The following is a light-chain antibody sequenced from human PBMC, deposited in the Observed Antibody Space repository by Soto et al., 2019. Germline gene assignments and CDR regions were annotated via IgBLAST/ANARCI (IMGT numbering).Light chain of an antibody. CDR3: SSYTSSSTYV. CDR1: SSDVGSYNR. Sequence: QSALTQPPSVSGSPGQSVTISCTGTSSDVGSYNRVSWYQQPPGTAPKLMIYEVSNRPSGVPDRFSGSKSGNTASLTISGLAAEVESDYYCSSYTSSSTYVFGTGTTVXVL. J-gene: IGLJ1*01. V-gene: IGLV2-18*02. CDR2: EVS.